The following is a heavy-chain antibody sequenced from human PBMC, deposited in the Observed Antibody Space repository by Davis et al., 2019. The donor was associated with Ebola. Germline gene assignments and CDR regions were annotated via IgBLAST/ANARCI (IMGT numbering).Heavy chain of an antibody. CDR3: ARGAGDGDYVDY. Sequence: GESLKISCKGSGYTFPSHWIGWVRQMPGKGLDWMGIIYPGDSDTRYSPSFQGQVTMSADKSFSTAYLQWSSLKASDTAMYYCARGAGDGDYVDYWGQGTLVTVSS. CDR1: GYTFPSHW. D-gene: IGHD4-17*01. CDR2: IYPGDSDT. J-gene: IGHJ4*02. V-gene: IGHV5-51*01.